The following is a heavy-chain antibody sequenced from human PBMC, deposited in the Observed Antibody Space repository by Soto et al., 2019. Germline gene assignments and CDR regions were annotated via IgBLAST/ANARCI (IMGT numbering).Heavy chain of an antibody. CDR1: GFTFSSYS. V-gene: IGHV3-21*01. D-gene: IGHD2-15*01. Sequence: GGSLRLSCAASGFTFSSYSMNWVRQAPGKGLEWVSSISSSSSYIYYADSVKGRFTISRDNAKNSLYLQMNSLRAEDTAVYYCARVGYCSGGSCYPEDYWGQGTLVTVSS. CDR3: ARVGYCSGGSCYPEDY. CDR2: ISSSSSYI. J-gene: IGHJ4*02.